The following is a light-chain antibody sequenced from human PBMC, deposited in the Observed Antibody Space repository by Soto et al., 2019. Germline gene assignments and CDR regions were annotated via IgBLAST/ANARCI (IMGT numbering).Light chain of an antibody. CDR2: GAS. CDR3: QQYGSSPYT. J-gene: IGKJ2*01. CDR1: QRVSSSY. V-gene: IGKV3-20*01. Sequence: PGERATLSCRASQRVSSSYLGWYQQKPGQAPRLLIYGASSRATGIPDRFSGSGSGTDFTLTISRLEPEDFAVYYCQQYGSSPYTFGQGTKLEIK.